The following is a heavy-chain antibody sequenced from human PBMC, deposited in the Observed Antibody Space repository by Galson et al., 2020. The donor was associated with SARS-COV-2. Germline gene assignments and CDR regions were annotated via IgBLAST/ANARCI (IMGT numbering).Heavy chain of an antibody. V-gene: IGHV3-33*07. Sequence: GGSLRLSCVASGFNFNNYGMYWVRQAPGKGLEWVSVIWYAGNNRFYADSVKGRFTISRDNSKNTLYLQMNSLRAEDTAVYYCARVFGGVVGGGAFDYWGQGTLVTVSS. D-gene: IGHD3-16*01. CDR3: ARVFGGVVGGGAFDY. CDR2: IWYAGNNR. J-gene: IGHJ4*02. CDR1: GFNFNNYG.